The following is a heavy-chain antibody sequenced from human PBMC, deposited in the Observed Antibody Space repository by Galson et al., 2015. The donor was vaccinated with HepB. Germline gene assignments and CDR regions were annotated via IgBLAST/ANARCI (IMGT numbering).Heavy chain of an antibody. CDR1: GFSFSRYA. CDR2: ITGSGGST. CDR3: AKAVALYFYYGLDV. Sequence: SLRLSCATSGFSFSRYAMSWVRQAPGKGLEWVSAITGSGGSTYYADSVKGRFTISRDNSKNTLHLQVNRLRAEDTAVYYCAKAVALYFYYGLDVLGQGTTVTVPS. V-gene: IGHV3-23*01. J-gene: IGHJ6*01.